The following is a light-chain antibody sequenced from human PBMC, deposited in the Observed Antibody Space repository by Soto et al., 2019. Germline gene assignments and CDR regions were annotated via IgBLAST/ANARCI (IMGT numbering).Light chain of an antibody. CDR2: KAS. J-gene: IGKJ3*01. V-gene: IGKV1-5*03. CDR1: QSISNW. Sequence: DIQMTQSPSTLSASAGDRVTITCRASQSISNWLAWYQQKPGKAPKLLIYKASSLESGVPSRFSGSGSGTEFTLTISSLQPDDFATYYCQQYNGTFGPGTKVDIK. CDR3: QQYNGT.